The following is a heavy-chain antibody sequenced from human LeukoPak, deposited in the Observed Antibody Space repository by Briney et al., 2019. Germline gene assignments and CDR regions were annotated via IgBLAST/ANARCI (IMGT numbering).Heavy chain of an antibody. J-gene: IGHJ4*02. V-gene: IGHV4-34*01. D-gene: IGHD3-3*01. CDR2: INHSGST. Sequence: PSETLSLTCAVYGGSFSGYYWSWIRQPPGKGLEWIGEINHSGSTNYNPSLKSRVTISVDTSKNQFSLKLSSVTAADTAVYYCARDQSFDFWSSTATPYYFDYWGQGILVTVSS. CDR1: GGSFSGYY. CDR3: ARDQSFDFWSSTATPYYFDY.